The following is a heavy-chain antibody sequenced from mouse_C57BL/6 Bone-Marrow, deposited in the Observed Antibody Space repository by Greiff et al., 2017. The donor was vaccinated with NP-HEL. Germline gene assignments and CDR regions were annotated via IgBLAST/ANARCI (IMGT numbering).Heavy chain of an antibody. CDR1: GFTFSSYA. CDR2: LSDGGSYT. Sequence: EVHLVESGGGLVKPGGSLKLSCAASGFTFSSYAMSWVRQTPEKRLEWVATLSDGGSYTYSPDNVKGRFTISRDNAKNNLYLQMSHLKSEDTAMYYCARVSYYSNYGYFDVWGTGTTVTVSS. CDR3: ARVSYYSNYGYFDV. D-gene: IGHD2-5*01. J-gene: IGHJ1*03. V-gene: IGHV5-4*01.